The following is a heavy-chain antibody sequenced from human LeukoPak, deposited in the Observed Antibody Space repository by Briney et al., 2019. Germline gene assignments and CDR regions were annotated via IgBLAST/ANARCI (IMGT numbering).Heavy chain of an antibody. J-gene: IGHJ4*02. D-gene: IGHD2-2*01. V-gene: IGHV4-59*01. Sequence: SETLSLTCAVSGGSMRNYYWRWLRQPPGKGLEWVGYTYDSGSSSYNPSLRSRVSISIDTSKNQFSLNVSSVTAADTAVYYCARGCASSWYYFDFWGQGTLVTVSS. CDR3: ARGCASSWYYFDF. CDR2: TYDSGSS. CDR1: GGSMRNYY.